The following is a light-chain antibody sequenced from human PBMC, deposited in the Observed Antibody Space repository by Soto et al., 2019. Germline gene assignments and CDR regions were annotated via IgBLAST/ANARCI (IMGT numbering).Light chain of an antibody. CDR3: QQFASSPGFT. CDR2: GAS. Sequence: EIVLTQSPGTLSLSPGERATLSCRASQTINNRYLAWYQQKPGQAPRLLIYGASSRATGIPDRFSGSGSGTYFTLTSSRLAPEDFAVYYCQQFASSPGFTFGPGTKVDMK. J-gene: IGKJ3*01. CDR1: QTINNRY. V-gene: IGKV3-20*01.